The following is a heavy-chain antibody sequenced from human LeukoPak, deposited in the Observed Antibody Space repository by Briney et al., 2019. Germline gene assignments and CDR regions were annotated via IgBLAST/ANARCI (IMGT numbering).Heavy chain of an antibody. CDR2: IGGHTNST. CDR3: ARGNGVFDY. CDR1: GFTFSSFA. V-gene: IGHV3-23*01. Sequence: GGSLRLSCAVSGFTFSSFAMSWVRQAPGKGLEWVSTIGGHTNSTYYADSVKGRFTISRDNAKNSLYLQMNSLRAEDTAVYYCARGNGVFDYWGQGTLVTVSS. D-gene: IGHD3-10*01. J-gene: IGHJ4*02.